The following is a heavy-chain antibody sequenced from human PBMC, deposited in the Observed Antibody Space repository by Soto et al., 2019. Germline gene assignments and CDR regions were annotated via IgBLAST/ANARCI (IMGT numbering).Heavy chain of an antibody. J-gene: IGHJ3*02. CDR3: ARDSSGKDAFDI. Sequence: GASVKVSCKASGGTFSSYAISWVRQAPGQGLEWMGGIIPIFGTANYAQKFQGRVTITADESTSTAYTELSSLRSEDTAVYYCARDSSGKDAFDIWGQGTMVTVSS. V-gene: IGHV1-69*13. CDR2: IIPIFGTA. CDR1: GGTFSSYA.